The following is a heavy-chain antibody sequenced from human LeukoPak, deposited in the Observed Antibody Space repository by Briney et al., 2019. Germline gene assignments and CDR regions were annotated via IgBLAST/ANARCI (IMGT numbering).Heavy chain of an antibody. V-gene: IGHV1-46*01. CDR1: RYTFTSYY. D-gene: IGHD4-17*01. Sequence: ASVKVFCKASRYTFTSYYMHWVRQAPGQGLEWMGIINPSGGSTSYAQKFQGRVTMTRDTSTSTVYMELRSLRSDDTAVYYCARVWMVTYGDYVPDYYYGMDVWGQGTTVTVSS. J-gene: IGHJ6*02. CDR2: INPSGGST. CDR3: ARVWMVTYGDYVPDYYYGMDV.